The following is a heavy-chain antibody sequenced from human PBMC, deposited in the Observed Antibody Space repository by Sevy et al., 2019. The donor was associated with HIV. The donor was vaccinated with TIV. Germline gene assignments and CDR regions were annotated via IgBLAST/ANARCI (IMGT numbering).Heavy chain of an antibody. D-gene: IGHD1-26*01. Sequence: SETLSLTCTVSGGSITSLYWNWIRQPPGKGLEWIANIYYNGHINYNPSLKSRVTLSLYTSKNPFSLRLSSVTAADTAMYYCAGENAWGRGYSWGQGTLVTVSS. J-gene: IGHJ4*02. V-gene: IGHV4-59*08. CDR3: AGENAWGRGYS. CDR1: GGSITSLY. CDR2: IYYNGHI.